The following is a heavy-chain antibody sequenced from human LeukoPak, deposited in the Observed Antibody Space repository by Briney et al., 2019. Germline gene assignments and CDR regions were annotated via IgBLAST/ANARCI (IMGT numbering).Heavy chain of an antibody. V-gene: IGHV4-59*01. CDR1: GGSISSYY. J-gene: IGHJ3*02. CDR2: IYYSGST. Sequence: SETLSLTCTVSGGSISSYYWSWIRQPPGKGLEWIGYIYYSGSTNYNPSLKSRVTISVDTSKNQFSLKLSSVTAADTAVYYCARDHPYYYDSSGPDAFDIWGQGTMVTVSS. CDR3: ARDHPYYYDSSGPDAFDI. D-gene: IGHD3-22*01.